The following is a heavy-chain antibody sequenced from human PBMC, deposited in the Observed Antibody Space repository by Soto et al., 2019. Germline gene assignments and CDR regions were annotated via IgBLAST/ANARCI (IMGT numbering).Heavy chain of an antibody. Sequence: GESLKISCQGSGYSFTSYWIGLVRQMPGEGMEWMGVIYPGDSDTRYSPSFQGQVTISADESVSTAYLQWNNLKASDSAMYYCSRLDYIETAVNLPTGPFDTWGQETPVTVHS. CDR1: GYSFTSYW. CDR2: IYPGDSDT. J-gene: IGHJ5*02. V-gene: IGHV5-51*01. D-gene: IGHD1-1*01. CDR3: SRLDYIETAVNLPTGPFDT.